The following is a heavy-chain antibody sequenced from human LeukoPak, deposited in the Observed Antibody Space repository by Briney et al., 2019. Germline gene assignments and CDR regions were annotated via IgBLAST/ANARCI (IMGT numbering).Heavy chain of an antibody. CDR2: ISSSSSYI. J-gene: IGHJ5*02. CDR1: GFTFSSYS. CDR3: TRYSGYEGSWFDP. D-gene: IGHD5-12*01. Sequence: GGSLRLSCAASGFTFSSYSMNWVRQAPGKGLEWVSSISSSSSYIYYADSVKGRFTISRDNAKNSLYLQMNSLRAEDTAVYYCTRYSGYEGSWFDPWGQGTLVTVSS. V-gene: IGHV3-21*01.